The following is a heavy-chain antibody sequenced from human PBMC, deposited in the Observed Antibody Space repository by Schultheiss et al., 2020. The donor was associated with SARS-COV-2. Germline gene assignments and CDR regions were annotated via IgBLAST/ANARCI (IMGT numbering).Heavy chain of an antibody. Sequence: GGSLRLSCAASGFTFSSYGMHWVRQAPGKGLEWVSGISWNSGSIGYADSVKGRFIISRDNAKNSLYLQMNSLRAEDTALYYCAKDKGCSGSYCGYDYYGMDVWGQGTTVTVSS. J-gene: IGHJ6*02. CDR3: AKDKGCSGSYCGYDYYGMDV. CDR1: GFTFSSYG. CDR2: ISWNSGSI. D-gene: IGHD3-10*02. V-gene: IGHV3-9*01.